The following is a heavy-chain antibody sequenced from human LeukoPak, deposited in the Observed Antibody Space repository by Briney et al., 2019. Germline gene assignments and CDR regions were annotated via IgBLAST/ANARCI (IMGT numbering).Heavy chain of an antibody. Sequence: ASVKVSCKASGYTFTSYDFNWVRQATGQRPEWMGWMSPNSGDTGYAQKFQDRVTMTRNTSISTAYMELSSLRSDDTAVYYCARGPPNWGHDYWGPRTLVTVSS. D-gene: IGHD7-27*01. J-gene: IGHJ4*02. CDR3: ARGPPNWGHDY. CDR1: GYTFTSYD. V-gene: IGHV1-8*01. CDR2: MSPNSGDT.